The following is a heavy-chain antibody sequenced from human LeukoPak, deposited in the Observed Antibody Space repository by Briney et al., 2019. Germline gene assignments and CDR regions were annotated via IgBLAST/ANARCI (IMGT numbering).Heavy chain of an antibody. Sequence: PSETLPLTCAVYGGSFSGYYWSWIRQPPGKGLEWIGEINHSGSTNYNPSLKSRVTISVDTSKNQFSLKLSSVTAADTAVYYCAREGGTHLYSSGWYLDYWAQGTRVTASS. CDR3: AREGGTHLYSSGWYLDY. V-gene: IGHV4-34*01. J-gene: IGHJ4*02. CDR1: GGSFSGYY. CDR2: INHSGST. D-gene: IGHD6-19*01.